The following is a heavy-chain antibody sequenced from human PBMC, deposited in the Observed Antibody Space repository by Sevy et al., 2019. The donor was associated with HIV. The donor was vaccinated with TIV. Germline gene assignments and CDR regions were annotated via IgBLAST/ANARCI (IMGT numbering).Heavy chain of an antibody. Sequence: GGSLRLSCAASGFTFSSYAMHWVRQAPGKGLEWVAVISYDGSNKYYADSVKGRFTISRDNSKTSLFLQMNSLSAEDTGVYYCVREGLGGFSYSLDCWGQGTLVTVSS. V-gene: IGHV3-30*04. CDR1: GFTFSSYA. D-gene: IGHD3-16*01. CDR2: ISYDGSNK. CDR3: VREGLGGFSYSLDC. J-gene: IGHJ4*02.